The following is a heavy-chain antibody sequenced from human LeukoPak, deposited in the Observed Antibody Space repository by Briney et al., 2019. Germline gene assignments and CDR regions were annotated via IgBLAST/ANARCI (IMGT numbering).Heavy chain of an antibody. CDR3: ARDTLNYDILTGYYRLAHDY. D-gene: IGHD3-9*01. CDR1: GFTFSSYW. CDR2: ISSSSSTI. J-gene: IGHJ4*02. V-gene: IGHV3-48*01. Sequence: GGSLRLSCAASGFTFSSYWMSWVRQAPGKGLEWVSYISSSSSTIYYADSVKGRFTISRDNAKNSLYLQMNSLRAEDTAVYYCARDTLNYDILTGYYRLAHDYWGQGTLVTVSS.